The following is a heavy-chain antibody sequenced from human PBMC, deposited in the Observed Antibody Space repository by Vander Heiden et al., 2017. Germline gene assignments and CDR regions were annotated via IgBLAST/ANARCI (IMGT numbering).Heavy chain of an antibody. CDR2: IYPGDSDT. CDR1: GYTFTSYW. CDR3: ARDGSTQGYGMDV. Sequence: EVQLVQSGAEVKKPGESLKISCKGSGYTFTSYWIGWVRQMAGKGLEWRGIIYPGDSDTRYSPSFQGQVTIAADKFISTAYLQWSSLKASDTAMYYCARDGSTQGYGMDVWGQGTTVTVSS. J-gene: IGHJ6*02. V-gene: IGHV5-51*01. D-gene: IGHD6-13*01.